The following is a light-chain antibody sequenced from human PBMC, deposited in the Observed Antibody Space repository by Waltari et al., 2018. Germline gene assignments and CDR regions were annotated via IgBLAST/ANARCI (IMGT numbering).Light chain of an antibody. V-gene: IGKV3-15*01. CDR2: DAS. Sequence: EIVMTQSPAPLSVSPGEIATLSCRASQSVTSALAWSQQKPGQAPRLLIYDASTRATGIPARFSGSGSGTYFTLTISSMQSEDSAVYYCQQYNNWPPTYTFGQGTKLEIK. J-gene: IGKJ2*01. CDR3: QQYNNWPPTYT. CDR1: QSVTSA.